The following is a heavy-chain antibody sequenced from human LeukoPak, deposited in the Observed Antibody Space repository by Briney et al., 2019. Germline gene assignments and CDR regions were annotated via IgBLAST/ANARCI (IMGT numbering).Heavy chain of an antibody. Sequence: GASVKVSCKASGYTFTGYDMHWVRQAPGQGLEWMGWINPNSGGTNYAQKFQGRVTMTRDTSISTAYMELSRLRSDDTAVYYCARNRNAVVVVAATNSPDYWGQGTLVTVSS. D-gene: IGHD2-15*01. CDR1: GYTFTGYD. CDR2: INPNSGGT. V-gene: IGHV1-2*02. CDR3: ARNRNAVVVVAATNSPDY. J-gene: IGHJ4*02.